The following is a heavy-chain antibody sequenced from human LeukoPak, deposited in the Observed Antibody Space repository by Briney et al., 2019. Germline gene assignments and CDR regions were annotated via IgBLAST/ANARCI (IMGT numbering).Heavy chain of an antibody. V-gene: IGHV1-69*04. Sequence: ASVKVSCKASGGTFSSYAISWVRQAPGQGLEWMGRIIPILGIANYAQKFQGRVTITADKSTSTAYMELSSLRSEDTAVYYCARVPPMATIVNWGQGTLVTVSS. CDR1: GGTFSSYA. J-gene: IGHJ4*02. CDR3: ARVPPMATIVN. CDR2: IIPILGIA. D-gene: IGHD5-24*01.